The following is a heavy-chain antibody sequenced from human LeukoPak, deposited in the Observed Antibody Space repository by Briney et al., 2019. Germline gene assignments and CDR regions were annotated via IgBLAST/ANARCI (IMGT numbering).Heavy chain of an antibody. CDR1: GYTFTGYY. D-gene: IGHD1-26*01. CDR2: INPNSGGT. Sequence: ASVKVPCKASGYTFTGYYMHWVRQAPGQGLEWMGWINPNSGGTNYAQKFQGRVTMTRDTSISTAYMELSRLRSDDTAVYYCARGFWSGSYRSLDAFDIWGQGTMVTVSS. CDR3: ARGFWSGSYRSLDAFDI. J-gene: IGHJ3*02. V-gene: IGHV1-2*02.